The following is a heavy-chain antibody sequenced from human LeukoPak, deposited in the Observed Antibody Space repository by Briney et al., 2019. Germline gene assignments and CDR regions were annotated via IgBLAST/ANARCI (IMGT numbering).Heavy chain of an antibody. CDR3: ARASVTGVLLWFYDLRGAAFDI. V-gene: IGHV4-30-4*01. J-gene: IGHJ3*02. Sequence: YPSETLSLTCTVSGGSISSGDYYWSWIRQPPGKGLEWIGYIYYSGSTYYNPSLKSRVTISVDTSKNQFSLKLSSVTAADTAVYYCARASVTGVLLWFYDLRGAAFDIWGQGTMVTVSS. CDR1: GGSISSGDYY. D-gene: IGHD3-10*01. CDR2: IYYSGST.